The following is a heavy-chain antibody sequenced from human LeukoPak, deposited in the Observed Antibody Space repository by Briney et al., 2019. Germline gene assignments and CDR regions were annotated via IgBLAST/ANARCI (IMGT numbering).Heavy chain of an antibody. CDR1: GYTFTGYY. J-gene: IGHJ3*02. D-gene: IGHD4-17*01. CDR3: ASTTVTTYPSPEKPWDDAFDI. Sequence: RASVKVSCKASGYTFTGYYMHWVRQAPGQGLEWMGWINPNSGGTNYAQMFQGRVTMTRDTSISTAYMELSRLRSDDTAVYYCASTTVTTYPSPEKPWDDAFDIWGQGTMVTVSS. V-gene: IGHV1-2*02. CDR2: INPNSGGT.